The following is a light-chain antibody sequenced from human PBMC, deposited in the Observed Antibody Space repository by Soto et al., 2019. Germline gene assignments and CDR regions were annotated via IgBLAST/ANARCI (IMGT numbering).Light chain of an antibody. CDR2: AAS. Sequence: DIQVTQAPSSLSASVGYRVTITCRTSHGISSYLNLYQTRTGKAPKHLNYAASRLQRGVLSRFSGSGSGTDFALTISSLQTAVFETYYCPQNYSNLWLTFGGGTEVDIK. J-gene: IGKJ4*01. CDR3: PQNYSNLWLT. CDR1: HGISSY. V-gene: IGKV1-39*01.